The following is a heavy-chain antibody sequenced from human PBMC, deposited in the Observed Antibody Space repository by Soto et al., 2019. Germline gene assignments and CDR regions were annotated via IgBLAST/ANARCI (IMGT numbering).Heavy chain of an antibody. J-gene: IGHJ4*02. CDR1: GFTFSSYA. CDR2: ISGSGGST. Sequence: PGGSLRLSCAASGFTFSSYAMSWVRQAPGKGLEWVSAISGSGGSTYYADSVKGRFTISRDNSKNTLYLQMNSLRAEDTAVYYCALMTTVTPRRAPFDYWGQGTLVTVSS. CDR3: ALMTTVTPRRAPFDY. D-gene: IGHD4-17*01. V-gene: IGHV3-23*01.